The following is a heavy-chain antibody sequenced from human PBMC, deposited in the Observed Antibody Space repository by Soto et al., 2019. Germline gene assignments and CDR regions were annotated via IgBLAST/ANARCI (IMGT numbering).Heavy chain of an antibody. J-gene: IGHJ6*02. Sequence: QGQLVQSGPEVKKPGASVKVSCKASGYTFTRYGISWVRQAPGQGLEWMGWISGYNGDTNYAQKVQGRVTMTIDTSTITADIELRTLTSDDTAIYYCAKNGQLSYYYYGMDVWGQGTTGTVSS. D-gene: IGHD1-1*01. CDR1: GYTFTRYG. V-gene: IGHV1-18*01. CDR2: ISGYNGDT. CDR3: AKNGQLSYYYYGMDV.